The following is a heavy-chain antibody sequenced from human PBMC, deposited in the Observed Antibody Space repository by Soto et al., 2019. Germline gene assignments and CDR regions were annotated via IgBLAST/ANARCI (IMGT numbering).Heavy chain of an antibody. CDR1: GGSISSYY. CDR2: IYYSGST. CDR3: ARVYGSAAGDY. Sequence: PSETLSLTCTVSGGSISSYYWSWIRQPPGKGLEWIGYIYYSGSTNYNPSLKSRVTISVDTSKNQFSLKLSSVTAADTAVYYCARVYGSAAGDYWGQGTLVTVSS. J-gene: IGHJ4*02. D-gene: IGHD6-13*01. V-gene: IGHV4-59*01.